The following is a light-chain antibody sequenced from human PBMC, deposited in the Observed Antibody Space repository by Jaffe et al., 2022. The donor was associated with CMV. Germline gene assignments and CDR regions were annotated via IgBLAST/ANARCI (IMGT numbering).Light chain of an antibody. CDR1: QSVSSD. V-gene: IGKV3-11*01. CDR2: DAS. Sequence: EIVLTQSPATLSLSPGERVTLSCRASQSVSSDLAWYQLRPGQAPRLLIYDASNRATGVPARFSGSGSGTDFTLTISSLEPEDFAVYYCQQRGAFGQGAKVEVK. CDR3: QQRGA. J-gene: IGKJ1*01.